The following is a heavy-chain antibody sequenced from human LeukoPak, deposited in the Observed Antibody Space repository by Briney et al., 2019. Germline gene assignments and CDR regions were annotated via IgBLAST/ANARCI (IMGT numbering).Heavy chain of an antibody. J-gene: IGHJ4*02. CDR1: GFTFSSYA. CDR2: ISNSGSYI. V-gene: IGHV3-21*01. Sequence: GGSLRLSCAASGFTFSSYAMSWVRQAPGRGLEWVSSISNSGSYIYYADSVKGRFTISRDNAKNSLYLQMNSLRAEDTAVYYCATPTAYYYDSSGYYLHYWGQGTLVTVSS. D-gene: IGHD3-22*01. CDR3: ATPTAYYYDSSGYYLHY.